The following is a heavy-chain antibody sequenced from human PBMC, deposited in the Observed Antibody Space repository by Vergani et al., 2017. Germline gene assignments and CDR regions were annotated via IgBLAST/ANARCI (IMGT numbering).Heavy chain of an antibody. J-gene: IGHJ6*02. D-gene: IGHD6-13*01. Sequence: QVQLVQSGAEVKKPGASVKVSCKASGYTFTSYGISWVRQAPGQGLEWMGLISAYNGNTNYAQKLQGRGTMTTDTSTSTAYMELRSLRSDDTAVYYCARVGSSWYNGDYYYGMDVWGQGTTVTVSS. CDR3: ARVGSSWYNGDYYYGMDV. CDR1: GYTFTSYG. CDR2: ISAYNGNT. V-gene: IGHV1-18*01.